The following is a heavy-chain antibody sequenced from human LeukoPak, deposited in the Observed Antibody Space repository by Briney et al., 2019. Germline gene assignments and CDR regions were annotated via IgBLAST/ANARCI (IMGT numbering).Heavy chain of an antibody. J-gene: IGHJ6*03. V-gene: IGHV3-53*01. CDR1: GFTVSINY. CDR2: IYSSGGT. CDR3: ARGGIAAAGTVLRYYYYYYMDV. Sequence: PGGSLRLSCAASGFTVSINYMSWVRQAPGKGLEWVSVIYSSGGTYYADSVKGRFTISRDNSKNTLYLQMNSLRAEDTAVYYCARGGIAAAGTVLRYYYYYYMDVWGKGTTVTISS. D-gene: IGHD6-13*01.